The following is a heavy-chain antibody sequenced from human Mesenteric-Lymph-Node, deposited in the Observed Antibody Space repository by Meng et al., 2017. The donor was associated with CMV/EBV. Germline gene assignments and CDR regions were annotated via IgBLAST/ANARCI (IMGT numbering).Heavy chain of an antibody. V-gene: IGHV3-23*01. D-gene: IGHD6-13*01. CDR2: ISGDSVTI. CDR1: GFTFSAYA. CDR3: AKVGQQLYYYYGMDV. Sequence: GESLKISCAASGFTFSAYAMMWVRQAPGKGLEWVSGISGDSVTIFYADSVKGRFTISRDNSKNTLYLQMNSLRAEDTAVYYCAKVGQQLYYYYGMDVWGQGTTVTVSS. J-gene: IGHJ6*02.